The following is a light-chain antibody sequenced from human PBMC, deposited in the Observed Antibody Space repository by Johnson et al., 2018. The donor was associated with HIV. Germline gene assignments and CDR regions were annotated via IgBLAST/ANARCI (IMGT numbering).Light chain of an antibody. CDR2: DNN. J-gene: IGLJ1*01. CDR3: GTLDSSLRAPDV. CDR1: SSNIGNKY. Sequence: QSVLSQPPSVSAAPGQKVTISCSGSSSNIGNKYVSWYQQLPGTAPKVLIYDNNKRPSGIPDRFSGSKSGTSATLGITGPQTGDEADYYCGTLDSSLRAPDVFGTGTTVIVL. V-gene: IGLV1-51*01.